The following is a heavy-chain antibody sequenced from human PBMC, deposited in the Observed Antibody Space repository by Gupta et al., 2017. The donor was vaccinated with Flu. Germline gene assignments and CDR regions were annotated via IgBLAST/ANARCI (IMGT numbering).Heavy chain of an antibody. D-gene: IGHD7-27*01. CDR1: GFTFSSSW. V-gene: IGHV3-74*01. J-gene: IGHJ4*02. CDR2: INSDGSSI. CDR3: TTNSGFDY. Sequence: EVQLVESGGGLVQPGGSLRLSCAASGFTFSSSWMHWVRQVPGKGLVWVSRINSDGSSISYADSVKGRFTISRDNAKNTLYLQMNSLRAEDTSVYYCTTNSGFDYWGQGTLVTVSS.